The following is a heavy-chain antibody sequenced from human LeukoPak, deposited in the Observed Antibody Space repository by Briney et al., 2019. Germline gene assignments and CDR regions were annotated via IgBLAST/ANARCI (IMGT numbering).Heavy chain of an antibody. D-gene: IGHD1-26*01. CDR3: ARKYSGTNPFDY. Sequence: GGSLRLSCAASGFTLNNHAMSWVRQAPGKGLEWVSIINNSGGSTYYADSVKGRFTISRDLSKNTLYLQMNSLRAEDTALYYCARKYSGTNPFDYWGQGTLVTVSS. CDR2: INNSGGST. J-gene: IGHJ4*02. V-gene: IGHV3-23*01. CDR1: GFTLNNHA.